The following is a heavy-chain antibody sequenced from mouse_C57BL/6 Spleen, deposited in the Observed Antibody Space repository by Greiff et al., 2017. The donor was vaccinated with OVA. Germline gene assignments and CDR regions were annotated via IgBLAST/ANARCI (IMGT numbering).Heavy chain of an antibody. V-gene: IGHV5-6*02. CDR3: ASETMVTTKAMDY. CDR1: GFTFSSYG. Sequence: EVMLVESGGDLVKPGGSLKLSCAASGFTFSSYGMSWVRQTPDKRLEWVATISSGGSYTYYPDSVKGRFTISRDNAKNTLYLQMSSLKSEDTAMYYCASETMVTTKAMDYWGQGTSVTVSS. CDR2: ISSGGSYT. D-gene: IGHD2-2*01. J-gene: IGHJ4*01.